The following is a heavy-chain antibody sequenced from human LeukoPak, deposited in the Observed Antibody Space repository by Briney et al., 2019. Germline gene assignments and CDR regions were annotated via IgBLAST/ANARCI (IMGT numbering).Heavy chain of an antibody. J-gene: IGHJ4*02. V-gene: IGHV1-18*01. CDR2: ISAYNGNT. Sequence: ASVKVSCKASGYTFTSYGISWVRQAPGQGLEWMGWISAYNGNTNYAQKLQGRVTVTRDTSTSTVHMELSGLRSEDTAVYYCARDQEGFDNRGQGTLVTVSS. CDR3: ARDQEGFDN. CDR1: GYTFTSYG.